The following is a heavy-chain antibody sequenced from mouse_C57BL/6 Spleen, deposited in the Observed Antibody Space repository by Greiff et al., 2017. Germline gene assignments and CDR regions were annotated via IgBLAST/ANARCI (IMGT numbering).Heavy chain of an antibody. Sequence: QVQLKQPGAELVMPGASVKLSCKASGYTFTSYWMHWVKQRPGQGLEWIGEIDPSDSYTNYNQKFKGKSTLTVDKSSSTAYMQLSSLTSEDSAVYYCARRGDYDGGGFDYWGQGTTLTVSS. CDR2: IDPSDSYT. CDR1: GYTFTSYW. J-gene: IGHJ2*01. CDR3: ARRGDYDGGGFDY. D-gene: IGHD2-4*01. V-gene: IGHV1-69*01.